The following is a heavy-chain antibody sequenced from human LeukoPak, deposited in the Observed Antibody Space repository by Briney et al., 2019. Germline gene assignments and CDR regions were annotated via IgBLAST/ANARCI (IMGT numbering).Heavy chain of an antibody. CDR1: GGSISSSSYY. D-gene: IGHD4-17*01. J-gene: IGHJ4*02. CDR2: IYYSGST. Sequence: SETLSLTCTVSGGSISSSSYYWGWIRQPPGTGLEWIGSIYYSGSTYYNPSLKSRVTISVDTSKNQFSLKLSSVTAADTAVYYCARAGGDYGDYKVIDYWGQGTLVTVSS. CDR3: ARAGGDYGDYKVIDY. V-gene: IGHV4-39*07.